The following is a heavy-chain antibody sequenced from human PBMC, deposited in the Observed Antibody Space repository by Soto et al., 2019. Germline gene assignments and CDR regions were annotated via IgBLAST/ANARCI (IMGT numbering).Heavy chain of an antibody. CDR2: INHSGST. V-gene: IGHV4-34*01. D-gene: IGHD5-18*01. CDR1: GGSFSGYY. CDR3: ARGLVDTATVEPFDY. Sequence: SETLSLTCAVYGGSFSGYYWSWIRQPPGKGLEWIGEINHSGSTNYNPSLKSRVTISVDTSKNQFSLKLSSVTAADTAVYYCARGLVDTATVEPFDYWGQGTLVTVSS. J-gene: IGHJ4*02.